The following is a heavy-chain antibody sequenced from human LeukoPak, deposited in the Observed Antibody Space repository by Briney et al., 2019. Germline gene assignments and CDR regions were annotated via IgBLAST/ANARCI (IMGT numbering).Heavy chain of an antibody. CDR2: LYYTGST. V-gene: IGHV4-39*02. D-gene: IGHD2-15*01. Sequence: ASETLSLTCTVSSGSVTSSSYYWGWIRQPPGKGLEWIGRLYYTGSTYYSPSLKSRVTISVDTSKNQFSLTLSSVTAADTAVYYCATEGVGCGGGSCYPHDYGGQGTLVTVSS. CDR1: SGSVTSSSYY. J-gene: IGHJ4*02. CDR3: ATEGVGCGGGSCYPHDY.